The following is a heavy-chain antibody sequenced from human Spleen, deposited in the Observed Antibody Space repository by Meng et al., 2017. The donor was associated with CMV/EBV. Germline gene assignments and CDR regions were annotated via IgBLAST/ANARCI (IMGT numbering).Heavy chain of an antibody. CDR2: MSPNSGET. CDR1: GYTFMTYD. D-gene: IGHD5-12*01. V-gene: IGHV1-8*01. Sequence: ASVKVSCKASGYTFMTYDINWVRQAPGQGLEWMGWMSPNSGETGLIQKFQGRVTMTRDTSTSTAFLELTSLTSDDTAVHYCARGRKYSGYDSLGYWGRGTLVTVSS. CDR3: ARGRKYSGYDSLGY. J-gene: IGHJ4*02.